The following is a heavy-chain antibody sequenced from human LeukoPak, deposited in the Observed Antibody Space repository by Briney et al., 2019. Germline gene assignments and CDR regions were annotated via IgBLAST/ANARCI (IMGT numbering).Heavy chain of an antibody. CDR2: IYYFGNT. CDR3: AKLGSPRAF. D-gene: IGHD7-27*01. V-gene: IGHV4-59*01. CDR1: GGSISTYY. Sequence: SETLSLTCSVSGGSISTYYGSWVRQPPGKGLEWIGYIYYFGNTDYNPSLKSRVTISVDTSKNQFSLNLRSVTAADTAVYYCAKLGSPRAFWGQGILVRVSS. J-gene: IGHJ4*02.